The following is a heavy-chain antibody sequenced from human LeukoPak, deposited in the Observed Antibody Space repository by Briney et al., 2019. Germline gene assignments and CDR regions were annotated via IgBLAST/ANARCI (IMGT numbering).Heavy chain of an antibody. Sequence: GGSLRLSCAASGFTFSNYSMIWVRQAPGMGLEWVASISTSSRYRNYADSVMGRFTISRDNAKNSLYLQMNSLRADDTAVYYCATDPYSGYPIDYWGQGTLVTVSS. CDR2: ISTSSRYR. D-gene: IGHD5-12*01. CDR3: ATDPYSGYPIDY. J-gene: IGHJ4*02. V-gene: IGHV3-21*01. CDR1: GFTFSNYS.